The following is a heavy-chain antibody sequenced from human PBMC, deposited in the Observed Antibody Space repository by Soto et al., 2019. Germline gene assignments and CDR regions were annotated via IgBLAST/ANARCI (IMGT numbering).Heavy chain of an antibody. D-gene: IGHD2-15*01. CDR2: IYAGDSDT. Sequence: GESLKIACKGAGYSFTSYWNGWVRQMPGKGLEWMRIIYAGDSDTRYSRSFQGQVTISADKSISTAYLQWSSLKASDTAMYYCARGVAATPVPSWFDPWGQGPLVTVSS. CDR3: ARGVAATPVPSWFDP. V-gene: IGHV5-51*01. CDR1: GYSFTSYW. J-gene: IGHJ5*02.